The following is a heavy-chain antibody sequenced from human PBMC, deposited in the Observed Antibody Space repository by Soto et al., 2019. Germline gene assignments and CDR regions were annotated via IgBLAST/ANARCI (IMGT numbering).Heavy chain of an antibody. CDR2: ISHIGSV. CDR1: GVSISSNYY. D-gene: IGHD6-19*01. V-gene: IGHV4-4*02. CDR3: VRSFGWYAIDY. J-gene: IGHJ4*02. Sequence: QVLLQESGPGLVQPSGTLSLSCAVSGVSISSNYYWGWVLQSPGKGLEWLGDISHIGSVNYSPSLMSRVTISMDRSENQFSLKLNSVTAADTAVYYCVRSFGWYAIDYWGQGTLVIVSS.